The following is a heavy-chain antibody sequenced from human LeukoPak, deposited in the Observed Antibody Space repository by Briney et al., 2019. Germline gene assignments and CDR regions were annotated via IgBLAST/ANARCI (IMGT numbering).Heavy chain of an antibody. CDR1: GGSISSGDYY. CDR3: ASKYYDFWSGYYYGMDA. CDR2: IYYSGST. D-gene: IGHD3-3*01. J-gene: IGHJ6*02. V-gene: IGHV4-30-4*01. Sequence: SETLSLTCTVSGGSISSGDYYWSWIRQPPGKGLEWIGYIYYSGSTYYNPSLKSRVTISVDTSKNQFSLKLSSVTAADTAVYYCASKYYDFWSGYYYGMDAWGQGTTVTVSS.